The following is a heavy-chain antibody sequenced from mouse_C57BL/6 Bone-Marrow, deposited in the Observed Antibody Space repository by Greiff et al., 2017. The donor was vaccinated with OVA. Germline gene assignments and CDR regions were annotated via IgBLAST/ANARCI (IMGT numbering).Heavy chain of an antibody. CDR2: IHPNSGST. J-gene: IGHJ4*01. V-gene: IGHV1-64*01. D-gene: IGHD1-1*01. Sequence: QVQLQQPGAELVKPGASVKLSCKASGYTFTSYWMHWVKQRPGQGLEWIGMIHPNSGSTNYNEKFKSKATLTVDKSSSTAYMQLSSLTSEDSAVYYCASLYGSSLFYAMDYWGQGTSATVSS. CDR3: ASLYGSSLFYAMDY. CDR1: GYTFTSYW.